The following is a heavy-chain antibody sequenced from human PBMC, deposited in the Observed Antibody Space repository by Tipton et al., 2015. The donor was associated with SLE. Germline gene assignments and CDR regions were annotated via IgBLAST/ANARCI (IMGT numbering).Heavy chain of an antibody. J-gene: IGHJ4*02. CDR3: ARGLDITMIVVAEGIDY. Sequence: SLRLSCAASGFTFSSYSMNWVRQAPGKGLEWVSSISSSSSYIYYADSVKGRFTISRDNAKNSLYLQMNSLRAEDTAVYYCARGLDITMIVVAEGIDYWGQGTLVTVSS. CDR2: ISSSSSYI. CDR1: GFTFSSYS. V-gene: IGHV3-21*03. D-gene: IGHD3-22*01.